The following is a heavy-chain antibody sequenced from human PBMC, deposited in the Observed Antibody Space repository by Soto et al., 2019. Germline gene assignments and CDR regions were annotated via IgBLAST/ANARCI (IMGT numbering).Heavy chain of an antibody. CDR2: TYYRSKWYN. CDR1: GDSVSSNSAA. CDR3: ARGGYNWNYNAGFFDY. J-gene: IGHJ4*02. V-gene: IGHV6-1*01. Sequence: SQTLSLTCAISGDSVSSNSAAWNWIRQSPSRGLEWLGRTYYRSKWYNDYAVSVKSRITINPDTSKNQFSLQLNSVTPEDTAVYYCARGGYNWNYNAGFFDYWGQGTLVTVSS. D-gene: IGHD1-7*01.